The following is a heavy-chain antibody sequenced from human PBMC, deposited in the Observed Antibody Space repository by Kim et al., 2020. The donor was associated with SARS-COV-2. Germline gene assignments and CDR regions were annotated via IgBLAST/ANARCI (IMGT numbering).Heavy chain of an antibody. Sequence: GGSLRLSCTASGFTFGDYAMSWVRQAPGKGLEWVGFIRSKAYGGTTEYAASVKGRFTISRDDSETIAYLQMNSLKIEDTAVYYCTRGRTGTYFYYYGMDVWGQGTTVTVSS. J-gene: IGHJ6*02. CDR3: TRGRTGTYFYYYGMDV. V-gene: IGHV3-49*04. CDR2: IRSKAYGGTT. CDR1: GFTFGDYA. D-gene: IGHD1-1*01.